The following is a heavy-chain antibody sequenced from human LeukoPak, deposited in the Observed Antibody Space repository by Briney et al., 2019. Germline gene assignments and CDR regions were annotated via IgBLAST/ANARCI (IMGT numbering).Heavy chain of an antibody. CDR3: ARSNYYDTSGHYSFDY. Sequence: AGGSLRLSCAASGFTFSHYEMNWVRQAPGKGLEWVSYITSDNAISYTDSVRGRFIISRDYAKDSLYLHMNSLRVEDTAIYYCARSNYYDTSGHYSFDYWGRGTQVTVSS. D-gene: IGHD3-22*01. J-gene: IGHJ4*01. CDR2: ITSDNAI. CDR1: GFTFSHYE. V-gene: IGHV3-48*03.